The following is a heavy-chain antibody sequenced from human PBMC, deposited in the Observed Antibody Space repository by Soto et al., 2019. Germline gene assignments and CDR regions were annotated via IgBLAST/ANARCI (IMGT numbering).Heavy chain of an antibody. V-gene: IGHV3-30*18. D-gene: IGHD6-19*01. CDR3: AKDGGLEYSSGWYYFDY. Sequence: QVQLVESGGGVVQPGRSLRLSCAASGFTFSSYGMHWVRQAPGKGLEWVAVISYDGSNKYYADSVKGRFTISRDNSKNTLYLQINSLRAEDTAVYYCAKDGGLEYSSGWYYFDYWGQGTLVTVSS. J-gene: IGHJ4*02. CDR2: ISYDGSNK. CDR1: GFTFSSYG.